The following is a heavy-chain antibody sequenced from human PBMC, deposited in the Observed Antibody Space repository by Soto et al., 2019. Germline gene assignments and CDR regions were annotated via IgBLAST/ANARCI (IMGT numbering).Heavy chain of an antibody. CDR1: GGSISSYY. V-gene: IGHV4-59*01. D-gene: IGHD5-12*01. CDR2: IYYSGST. CDR3: ARDRDGDGYNPFDY. Sequence: PSETLSLTCTVSGGSISSYYWSWIRQPPGKGLEWIGYIYYSGSTNYNPSLKSRVTISVDTSKNQFSLRLSSVTAADTAVYYCARDRDGDGYNPFDYWGQGTLVTVSS. J-gene: IGHJ4*02.